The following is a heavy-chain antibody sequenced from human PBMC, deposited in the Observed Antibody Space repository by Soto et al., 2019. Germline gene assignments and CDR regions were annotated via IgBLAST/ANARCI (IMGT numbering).Heavy chain of an antibody. J-gene: IGHJ4*02. D-gene: IGHD3-10*01. V-gene: IGHV3-33*06. CDR2: IWYDGSNK. CDR1: GFTFSSYG. CDR3: AKDKANMVRGFIKLYYFDY. Sequence: GGSLRLSCAASGFTFSSYGMHWVRQAPGKGLEWVAVIWYDGSNKYYADSVKGRFTISRDNSKNTLYLQMNSLRAEDTAVFYCAKDKANMVRGFIKLYYFDYWGQGTLVTVSS.